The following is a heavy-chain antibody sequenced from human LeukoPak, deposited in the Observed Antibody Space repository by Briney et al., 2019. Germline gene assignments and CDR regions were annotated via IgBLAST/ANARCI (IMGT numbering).Heavy chain of an antibody. Sequence: GGSLRLSCAASGFTFSSYGMHWVRQAPGKGLEWVAFIRYDGSNKYYADSVKGRFTISRDNSKNTLYLQMNSLRAEDTAVYYCAKGCRPYCSGRSCYGCQDYWGQGTLVTVSS. D-gene: IGHD2-15*01. CDR3: AKGCRPYCSGRSCYGCQDY. CDR2: IRYDGSNK. V-gene: IGHV3-30*02. CDR1: GFTFSSYG. J-gene: IGHJ4*02.